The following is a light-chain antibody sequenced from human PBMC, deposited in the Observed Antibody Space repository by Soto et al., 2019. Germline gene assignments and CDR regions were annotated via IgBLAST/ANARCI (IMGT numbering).Light chain of an antibody. CDR3: QQYGNSPQIT. V-gene: IGKV3-11*01. Sequence: EIVWTQSPATLSFSPGEIATLSCGASQSVSSYLAWYQQKPGQAPRLLIYDASNRATGIPARFSGSGSGTDFTLTISSLEPEDFAVYYCQQYGNSPQITFGQGTRLENK. CDR2: DAS. CDR1: QSVSSY. J-gene: IGKJ5*01.